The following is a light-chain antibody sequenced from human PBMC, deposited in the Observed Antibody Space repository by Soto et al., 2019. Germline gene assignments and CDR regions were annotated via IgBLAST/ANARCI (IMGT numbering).Light chain of an antibody. CDR3: QQYNDYQYT. Sequence: DIAMTQPPSTLSASVGDRVTITCRASQSITTWLAWYQQKPGKAPKLLIYKATNVQTGVPSRFSGSGSGTEFSLTISSLQPEDFAIYYCQQYNDYQYTFGQGTKLEIK. CDR2: KAT. CDR1: QSITTW. V-gene: IGKV1-5*03. J-gene: IGKJ2*01.